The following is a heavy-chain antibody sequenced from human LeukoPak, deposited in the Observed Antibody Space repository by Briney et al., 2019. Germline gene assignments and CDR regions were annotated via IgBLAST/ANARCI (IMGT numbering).Heavy chain of an antibody. Sequence: SETLSLTCTVSGGSISSYYWSWIRQPAGKGLESIGHISTSGSTNYNPSLKSRVTMSVDTSKNQFSLKLSSVTAADTAVYYCARDPRMIVALGYWGQGTLVTVSS. J-gene: IGHJ4*02. CDR3: ARDPRMIVALGY. D-gene: IGHD3-22*01. CDR2: ISTSGST. V-gene: IGHV4-4*07. CDR1: GGSISSYY.